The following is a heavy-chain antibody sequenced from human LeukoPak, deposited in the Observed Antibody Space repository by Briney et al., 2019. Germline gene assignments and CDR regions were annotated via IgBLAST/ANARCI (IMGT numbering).Heavy chain of an antibody. D-gene: IGHD5-12*01. CDR2: IIPIFGTA. V-gene: IGHV1-69*13. CDR1: GGTFSSYA. Sequence: ASVKVSCKASGGTFSSYAISWVRQAPGQGLEWMGGIIPIFGTANYAQKFQGRVTITVDESTSTAYMELSSLRSEDTAVYYCARGVVATIFGFDYWGQGALVTVSS. J-gene: IGHJ4*02. CDR3: ARGVVATIFGFDY.